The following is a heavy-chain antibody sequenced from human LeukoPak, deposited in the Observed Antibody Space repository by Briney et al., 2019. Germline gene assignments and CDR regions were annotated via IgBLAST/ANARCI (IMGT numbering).Heavy chain of an antibody. D-gene: IGHD6-19*01. V-gene: IGHV3-9*01. CDR2: ISWNSGSI. CDR3: AKGGAVAYYYYGMDV. CDR1: GFTFDDYA. Sequence: GGFLRLSCAASGFTFDDYAMHWVRHAPGKGLEWVSGISWNSGSIGYADSVKGRFTISRDNAKNSLYLQMNSLRAEDTALYYCAKGGAVAYYYYGMDVWGQGTTVTVSS. J-gene: IGHJ6*02.